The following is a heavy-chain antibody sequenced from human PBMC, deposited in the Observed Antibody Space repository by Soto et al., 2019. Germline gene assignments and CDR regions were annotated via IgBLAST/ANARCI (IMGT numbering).Heavy chain of an antibody. V-gene: IGHV3-33*01. J-gene: IGHJ4*02. Sequence: QVQLVESGGGVVQPGRSLRLSCAASGFTFSSYGMHWVRQAPGKGLEWVAVIWYDGSNKYYADSVKGRFTISRDNSKNTLYLQMNSLRAEDTAVYYCASPGWVVGGYWGQGTLDTVSS. CDR3: ASPGWVVGGY. D-gene: IGHD2-15*01. CDR1: GFTFSSYG. CDR2: IWYDGSNK.